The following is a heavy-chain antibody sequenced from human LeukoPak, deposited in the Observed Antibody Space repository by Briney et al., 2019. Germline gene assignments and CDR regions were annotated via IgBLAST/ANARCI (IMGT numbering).Heavy chain of an antibody. CDR1: GFTFSSYS. V-gene: IGHV3-48*01. CDR3: ARDHYGYPYYFDY. CDR2: ISSSSSTI. J-gene: IGHJ4*02. Sequence: GGSLRLSCAASGFTFSSYSMNWVRQAPGKGLEWVSYISSSSSTIYYADSVKGRFTISRDNAKNSLYLQMNSLRAEDTAVYYCARDHYGYPYYFDYWGQGTLVTVSS. D-gene: IGHD5-18*01.